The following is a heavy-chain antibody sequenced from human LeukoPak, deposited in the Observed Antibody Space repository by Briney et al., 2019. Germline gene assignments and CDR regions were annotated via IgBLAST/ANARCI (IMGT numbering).Heavy chain of an antibody. Sequence: ASVKVSCKASGFIFTSYGISWVRQAPGQGLEWLVWISAYNGDTKYAQKVQGRVTMTTDTSTSTAYMDLRSLRSDDTAVYYCARIADYSLNWYFDLWGRSTLVTVSS. CDR3: ARIADYSLNWYFDL. D-gene: IGHD4-11*01. CDR2: ISAYNGDT. CDR1: GFIFTSYG. J-gene: IGHJ2*01. V-gene: IGHV1-18*01.